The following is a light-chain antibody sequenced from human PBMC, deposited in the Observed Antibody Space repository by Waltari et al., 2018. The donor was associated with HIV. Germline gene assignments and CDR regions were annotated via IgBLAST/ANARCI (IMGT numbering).Light chain of an antibody. CDR1: QSVSASY. CDR3: QQYGASPKT. J-gene: IGKJ1*01. V-gene: IGKV3-20*01. CDR2: GTS. Sequence: EIVLTQSPGTVSSSPGESVTLSCRASQSVSASYIAWYQQKAGQPPRLLIFGTSSRATGVPDRFSGSASPTDFTLTISRLEPEDFAVYYCQQYGASPKTFGQGTKVEIK.